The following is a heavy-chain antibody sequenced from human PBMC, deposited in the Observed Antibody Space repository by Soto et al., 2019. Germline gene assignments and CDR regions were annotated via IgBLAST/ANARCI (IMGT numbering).Heavy chain of an antibody. Sequence: EVQVLESGGGLVQPGGSLRLSCAASGFTFSSYAMSWVRQAPGQGLEWVSAISGSGSNPYYADSVKGRFTISRDNSKNTLYLQINSLRAEDTALYYCATTGSMIIRDSFDPWGQGTLVTVSS. V-gene: IGHV3-23*01. D-gene: IGHD3-16*01. J-gene: IGHJ5*02. CDR1: GFTFSSYA. CDR3: ATTGSMIIRDSFDP. CDR2: ISGSGSNP.